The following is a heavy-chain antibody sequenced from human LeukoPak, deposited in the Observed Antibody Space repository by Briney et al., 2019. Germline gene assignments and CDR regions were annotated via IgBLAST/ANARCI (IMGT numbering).Heavy chain of an antibody. CDR1: GGSISSSTYY. J-gene: IGHJ4*02. CDR3: ARDILATSIAAPYY. D-gene: IGHD6-13*01. Sequence: SETLSLTCSVSGGSISSSTYYWGWIRQPPGKGLEWIGSIFYSGRTYYNPSLKSRVTMSVDTSKNQFSLRLNSVNAADTAVYYCARDILATSIAAPYYWGQGTLVTVSS. CDR2: IFYSGRT. V-gene: IGHV4-39*07.